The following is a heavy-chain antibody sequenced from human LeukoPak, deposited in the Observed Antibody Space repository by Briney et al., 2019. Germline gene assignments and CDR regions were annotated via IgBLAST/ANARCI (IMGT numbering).Heavy chain of an antibody. CDR1: GYTFDKFY. V-gene: IGHV1-2*02. CDR2: INCNDGST. Sequence: ASVKVSCKASGYTFDKFYIHGVRQAPGQGPEWMGWINCNDGSTNFAQKFQGRVTMTRVTAMSTVYMDLSGLGPDDTAIYYCARDEGRTYNPLDSWGRRTLVTVSS. CDR3: ARDEGRTYNPLDS. J-gene: IGHJ5*01. D-gene: IGHD1-14*01.